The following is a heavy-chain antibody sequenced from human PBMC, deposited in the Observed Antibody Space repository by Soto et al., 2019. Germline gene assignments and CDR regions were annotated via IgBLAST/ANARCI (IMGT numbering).Heavy chain of an antibody. J-gene: IGHJ4*02. CDR1: GFTVESYA. Sequence: EVQLVESGGGSVQPGRSLRLSCVASGFTVESYAMHWVRQVPGKGLEWVSGISWNSGSIGYEDSVKGRFTISRDNAQKSLYLEMNSLRVEYTAFYYCVKDIHEQWLVSHFEYWGQGALVTVSS. CDR2: ISWNSGSI. V-gene: IGHV3-9*01. D-gene: IGHD6-19*01. CDR3: VKDIHEQWLVSHFEY.